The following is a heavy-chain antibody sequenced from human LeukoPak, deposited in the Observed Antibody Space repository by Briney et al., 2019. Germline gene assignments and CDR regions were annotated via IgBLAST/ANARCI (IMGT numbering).Heavy chain of an antibody. J-gene: IGHJ4*02. V-gene: IGHV4-61*02. CDR2: IYTSGST. Sequence: PPQTLSLTCTVSGGSISSGSYYWSWIRQPAGKGLEWIGRIYTSGSTNYNPSLKSRVTISVDTSKNQFSLKLSSVTAADTAVYYCARDRGSQPFIDYWGQGTLVTVSS. CDR1: GGSISSGSYY. CDR3: ARDRGSQPFIDY. D-gene: IGHD1-26*01.